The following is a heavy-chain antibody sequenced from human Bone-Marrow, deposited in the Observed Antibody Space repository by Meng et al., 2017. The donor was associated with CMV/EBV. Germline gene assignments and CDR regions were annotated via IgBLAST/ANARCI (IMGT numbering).Heavy chain of an antibody. J-gene: IGHJ4*02. V-gene: IGHV3-30*02. D-gene: IGHD7-27*01. Sequence: GESLKISCAASGCTLSSYGMHWVRQAPGKGLEWVAFIRYDGSNKYYADSVKGRFTISRDNSKNTLYLQMNSLRAEDTAVYYCAKDRGWGEYYFDYWGQGTLVTVSS. CDR3: AKDRGWGEYYFDY. CDR2: IRYDGSNK. CDR1: GCTLSSYG.